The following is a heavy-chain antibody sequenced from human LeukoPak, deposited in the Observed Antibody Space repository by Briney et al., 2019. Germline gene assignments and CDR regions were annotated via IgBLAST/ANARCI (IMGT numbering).Heavy chain of an antibody. CDR2: ISTDGSQT. CDR1: GFTFSNYW. Sequence: GGSLRLSCEASGFTFSNYWMHWVRQAPGKGLMWVSQISTDGSQTFYADSVKGRFTISRDNAKDTLFLQMDSLRPEDTAVYYCVRSLRSADFWGQGTLVTVSS. J-gene: IGHJ4*02. V-gene: IGHV3-74*01. CDR3: VRSLRSADF.